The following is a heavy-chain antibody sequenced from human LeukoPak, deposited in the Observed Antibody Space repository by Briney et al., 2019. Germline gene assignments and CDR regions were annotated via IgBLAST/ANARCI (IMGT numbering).Heavy chain of an antibody. Sequence: SGPTLVKPSETLSLTCTVSGGSLSSYYWSWIRQPPGKGLEWIGYIYYSGSTNYNPSLKSRVTISVDTSKNQFSLNLSSVTAADTAVYYCARLRATVTGWFDPWGQGTLVTVSS. J-gene: IGHJ5*02. CDR1: GGSLSSYY. D-gene: IGHD4-17*01. CDR3: ARLRATVTGWFDP. CDR2: IYYSGST. V-gene: IGHV4-59*08.